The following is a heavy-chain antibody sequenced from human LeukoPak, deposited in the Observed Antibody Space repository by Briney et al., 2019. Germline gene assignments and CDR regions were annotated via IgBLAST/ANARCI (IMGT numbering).Heavy chain of an antibody. CDR3: ARVKYYYDSSGDRGYYFDY. CDR2: IYYSGST. V-gene: IGHV4-59*11. CDR1: GGSISSHY. J-gene: IGHJ4*02. D-gene: IGHD3-22*01. Sequence: SETLSLTCTVSGGSISSHYWSWIRQPPGKGQERIGYIYYSGSTNYNPSLKSRVTISVDTSKNQFSLKLSSVTAADTAVYYCARVKYYYDSSGDRGYYFDYWGQGTLVTVSS.